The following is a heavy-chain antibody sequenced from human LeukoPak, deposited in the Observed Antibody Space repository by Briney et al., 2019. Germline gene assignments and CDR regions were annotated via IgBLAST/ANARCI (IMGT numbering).Heavy chain of an antibody. V-gene: IGHV1-69*04. Sequence: SVKVSCKASGGTFSSYAISWERQAPGQGLEWMGRIIPILGIANYAQKFQGRVTITADKSTSTAYMELSSLRSEDTAVYYCARGAPTTVFWFDPWGQGTLVTVSS. CDR1: GGTFSSYA. CDR2: IIPILGIA. CDR3: ARGAPTTVFWFDP. J-gene: IGHJ5*02. D-gene: IGHD4-11*01.